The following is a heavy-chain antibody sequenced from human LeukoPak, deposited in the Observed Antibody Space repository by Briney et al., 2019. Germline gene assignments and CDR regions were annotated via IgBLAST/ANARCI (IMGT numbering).Heavy chain of an antibody. Sequence: PGGSLRLSCAASGFTVSSNYMSWVRQAPGKGLEGVSVIYSGDSTYYADSVKGRFTISRDHSKNTLYLQMNSLRAEDTAVYYCARITYGDFVYYYYMDVWGKGTTVTVSS. CDR1: GFTVSSNY. V-gene: IGHV3-53*01. CDR2: IYSGDST. D-gene: IGHD4-17*01. CDR3: ARITYGDFVYYYYMDV. J-gene: IGHJ6*03.